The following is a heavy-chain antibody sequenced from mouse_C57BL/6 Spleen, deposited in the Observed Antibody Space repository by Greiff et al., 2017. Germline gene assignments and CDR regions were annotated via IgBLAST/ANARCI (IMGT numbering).Heavy chain of an antibody. CDR2: ISSGGSYT. CDR1: GFTFSSYG. Sequence: EVKLVESGGDLVKPGGSLKLSCAASGFTFSSYGMSWVRQTPDKRLEWVATISSGGSYTYYPDSVKGRFTISRDNAKNTLYLQMCSLKSEDTAMYYCARHGGSSPSYWYFDVWGTGTTVTVSS. J-gene: IGHJ1*03. V-gene: IGHV5-6*01. CDR3: ARHGGSSPSYWYFDV. D-gene: IGHD1-1*01.